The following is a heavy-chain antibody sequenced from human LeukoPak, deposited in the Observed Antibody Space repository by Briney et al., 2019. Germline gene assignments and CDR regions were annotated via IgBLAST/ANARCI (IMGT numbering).Heavy chain of an antibody. V-gene: IGHV3-48*04. J-gene: IGHJ4*02. CDR3: ARGYCSSTSCLFDY. CDR1: GFTFSSYS. Sequence: GGSLRLSCAASGFTFSSYSMNWVRQAPGKGLEWVSYISSSSSTIYYADSVKGRFTISRDNAKNTLYLQMNSLRAEDTAVYYCARGYCSSTSCLFDYWGQGTLVTVSS. CDR2: ISSSSSTI. D-gene: IGHD2-2*01.